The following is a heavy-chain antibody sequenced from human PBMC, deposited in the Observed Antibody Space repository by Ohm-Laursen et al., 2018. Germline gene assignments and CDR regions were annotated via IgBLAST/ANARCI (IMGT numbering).Heavy chain of an antibody. CDR2: ISHASSHI. CDR1: GFPFSGYS. CDR3: ARDARDALRLLVIDY. J-gene: IGHJ4*02. V-gene: IGHV3-48*01. Sequence: SLRLSCAASGFPFSGYSMNWVRQAPGKGLEWISYISHASSHIYYADSVKGRFTISRDNARNSVYLEMSSLRADDTAVYYCARDARDALRLLVIDYWGQGTLVTVSS. D-gene: IGHD3-3*01.